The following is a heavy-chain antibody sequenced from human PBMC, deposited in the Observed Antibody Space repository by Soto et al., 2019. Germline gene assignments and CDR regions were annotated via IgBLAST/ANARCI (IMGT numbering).Heavy chain of an antibody. D-gene: IGHD6-19*01. J-gene: IGHJ3*02. CDR1: GFTVSSNY. CDR2: IYSGGST. CDR3: ASTQKYSSGWSRFDI. V-gene: IGHV3-53*01. Sequence: PGGSLRLSCAASGFTVSSNYMSWVRQAPGKGLEWVSVIYSGGSTYYADSVKGRFTISRDNSKNTLYLQMNSLRAEDTAVYYCASTQKYSSGWSRFDISGQGTMVTVSS.